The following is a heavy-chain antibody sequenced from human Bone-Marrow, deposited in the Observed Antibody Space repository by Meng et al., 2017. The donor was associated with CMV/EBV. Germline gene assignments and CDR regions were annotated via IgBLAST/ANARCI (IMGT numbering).Heavy chain of an antibody. CDR3: ARWGGRRGYSYGSEAFDI. CDR2: IYPGDSDT. CDR1: GYSFTSYW. J-gene: IGHJ3*02. D-gene: IGHD5-18*01. Sequence: GESLKISCKGSGYSFTSYWIGWVRQMPGKGLEWMGIIYPGDSDTRYSPSFQGQVTISADKSISTAYLQWSSLKASDTAMYYCARWGGRRGYSYGSEAFDIWGQGTMVPVSS. V-gene: IGHV5-51*01.